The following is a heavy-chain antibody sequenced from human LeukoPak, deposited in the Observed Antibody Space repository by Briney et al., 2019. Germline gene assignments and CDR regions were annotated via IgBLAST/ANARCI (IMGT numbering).Heavy chain of an antibody. Sequence: PSETLSLTCTVSGGSISSYYWSWIRQPPGKGLEWIGYIYYTGSTNYNPSLKSRVTISLDTSKNQFSLKLSSVTAADTAVYYCARYYCTTSCYHFDFWGQGTLVTVPS. V-gene: IGHV4-59*01. CDR1: GGSISSYY. CDR2: IYYTGST. J-gene: IGHJ4*02. D-gene: IGHD2-2*01. CDR3: ARYYCTTSCYHFDF.